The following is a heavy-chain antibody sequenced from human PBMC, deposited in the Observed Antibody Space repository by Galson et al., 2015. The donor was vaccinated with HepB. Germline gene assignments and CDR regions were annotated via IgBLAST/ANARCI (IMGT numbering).Heavy chain of an antibody. CDR3: AREFVTAIREDAFDI. Sequence: PLSLTCAVYGGSFSGYYWSWIRQHPGKGLEWIGYIYYSGSTYYNPSLKSRVTISVDTSKNQFSLKLSSVTAADTAVYYCAREFVTAIREDAFDIWGQGTMVTVSS. D-gene: IGHD2-21*02. J-gene: IGHJ3*02. CDR2: IYYSGST. CDR1: GGSFSGYY. V-gene: IGHV4-31*11.